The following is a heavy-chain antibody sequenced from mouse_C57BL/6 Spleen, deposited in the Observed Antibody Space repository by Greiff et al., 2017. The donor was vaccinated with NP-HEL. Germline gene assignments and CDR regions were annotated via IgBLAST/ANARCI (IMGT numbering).Heavy chain of an antibody. J-gene: IGHJ1*03. CDR3: ATNWYFEV. Sequence: VQLQQPGAELVKPGASVKLSCTASGYTFTSYLVTCVKQSPGQGLEWIGDIYPGSGNTNYNAKFTSNATLPIDTSSSTADMQLSSLSAEDSAVYYCATNWYFEVRGTGTTVTGSS. CDR2: IYPGSGNT. V-gene: IGHV1-55*01. CDR1: GYTFTSYL.